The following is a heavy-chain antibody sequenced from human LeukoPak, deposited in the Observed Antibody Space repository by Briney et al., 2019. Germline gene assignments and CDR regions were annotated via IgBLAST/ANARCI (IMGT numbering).Heavy chain of an antibody. CDR3: ARQKPSTFRQYGRGRPFDY. V-gene: IGHV4-39*01. CDR1: GGSISSSIYY. Sequence: PSETLSLTCIVSGGSISSSIYYWAWVRQPPGKGLEWIGEINQSGTTNYNPSLNSRVTISVDTSENQFSLNLNSVTAADTAVYYCARQKPSTFRQYGRGRPFDYWGQGTLVTVSS. CDR2: INQSGTT. D-gene: IGHD4-11*01. J-gene: IGHJ4*02.